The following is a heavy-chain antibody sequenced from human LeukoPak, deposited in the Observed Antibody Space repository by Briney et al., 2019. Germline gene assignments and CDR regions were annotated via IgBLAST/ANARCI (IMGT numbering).Heavy chain of an antibody. CDR2: ISDSSRKI. D-gene: IGHD4-17*01. CDR1: GFTFSTYS. CDR3: ARGPYGDYIDAFDY. Sequence: GGSLRPSCAASGFTFSTYSMNWVRQAPGKGLEWVSYISDSSRKIYYADSVKGRFTISRDNAKNSLYLQMNSLRAEDTAVYYCARGPYGDYIDAFDYWGQGTLVTVSS. J-gene: IGHJ4*02. V-gene: IGHV3-48*01.